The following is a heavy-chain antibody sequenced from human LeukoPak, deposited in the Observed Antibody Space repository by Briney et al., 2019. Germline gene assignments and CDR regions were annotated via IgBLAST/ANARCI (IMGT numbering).Heavy chain of an antibody. V-gene: IGHV1-2*02. D-gene: IGHD2-2*01. Sequence: ASVKVSCKASGYTFTSYDINWVRQATGQGLEWMGWINPNSGGTNYAQKFQGRVTMTRDTSISTAYMELSRLRSDDTAVYYCARGGPIVVVPAAGSCHYWGQGTLVTVSS. CDR3: ARGGPIVVVPAAGSCHY. CDR2: INPNSGGT. J-gene: IGHJ4*02. CDR1: GYTFTSYD.